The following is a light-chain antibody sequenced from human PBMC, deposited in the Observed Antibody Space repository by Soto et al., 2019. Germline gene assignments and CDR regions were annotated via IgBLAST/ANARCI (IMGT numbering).Light chain of an antibody. CDR1: QSISNW. Sequence: DIQMTQSPSTLSAFVGEIVTITFRASQSISNWSAWYQQKPGKVPKLLIYAASTLQSGVPSRFSGSGSGTDFTLTISSLQPEDVATYYCQKYNSALTFGQGTRLEI. CDR2: AAS. V-gene: IGKV1-27*01. J-gene: IGKJ5*01. CDR3: QKYNSALT.